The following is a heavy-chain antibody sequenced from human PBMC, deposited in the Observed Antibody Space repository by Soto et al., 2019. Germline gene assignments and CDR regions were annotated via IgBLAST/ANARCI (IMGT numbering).Heavy chain of an antibody. J-gene: IGHJ6*02. Sequence: GESLKISCKGSGYSFTSYCMSWVRQMPGKGREWMGRIDPSDSYTNYSPSFQGHVTISADKSISTAYLLWSSLKASDTAMYYCAKQLVVVAASHYYYYGMDVWGQGNTVTVS. D-gene: IGHD2-15*01. CDR2: IDPSDSYT. CDR1: GYSFTSYC. V-gene: IGHV5-10-1*01. CDR3: AKQLVVVAASHYYYYGMDV.